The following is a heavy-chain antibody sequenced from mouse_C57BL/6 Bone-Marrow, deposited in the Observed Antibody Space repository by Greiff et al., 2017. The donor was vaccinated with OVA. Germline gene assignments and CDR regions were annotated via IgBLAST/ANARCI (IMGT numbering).Heavy chain of an antibody. J-gene: IGHJ3*01. CDR3: ARRPLYYYGSSPAWFAY. CDR2: ISGGGGNT. Sequence: EVKLVESGGGLVKPGGSLKLSCAASGFTFSSYTMSWVRQTPEKRLEWVATISGGGGNTYYPDSVKGRFTISRDNAKNTLYLQMSSLRSEDTALYYCARRPLYYYGSSPAWFAYWGQGTLVTVSA. D-gene: IGHD1-1*01. V-gene: IGHV5-9*01. CDR1: GFTFSSYT.